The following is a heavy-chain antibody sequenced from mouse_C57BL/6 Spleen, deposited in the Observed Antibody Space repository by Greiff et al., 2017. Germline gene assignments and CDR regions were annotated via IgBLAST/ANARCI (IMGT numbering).Heavy chain of an antibody. V-gene: IGHV1-64*01. Sequence: QVQLQQPGAELVKPGASVKLSCKASGYTFTSYWMHWVKQRPGQGLEWIGMIHPNSGSTNYNEKFKSKATLTVDKSSSTAYMQLSSLTSEDSAVYYCAGTYYDYSWFAYWGQGTLVTVSA. CDR2: IHPNSGST. D-gene: IGHD2-4*01. CDR1: GYTFTSYW. CDR3: AGTYYDYSWFAY. J-gene: IGHJ3*01.